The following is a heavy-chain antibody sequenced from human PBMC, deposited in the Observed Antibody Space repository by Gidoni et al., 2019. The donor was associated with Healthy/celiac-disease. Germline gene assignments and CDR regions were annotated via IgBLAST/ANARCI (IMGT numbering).Heavy chain of an antibody. D-gene: IGHD6-13*01. CDR1: GYTFNSDY. V-gene: IGHV1-46*02. J-gene: IGHJ4*02. Sequence: QVQLVQSGAEVKKPGASVKVSCKASGYTFNSDYMHWVRPAPGQGLEWMGIINPSGGSTSYAQKFQGRVTMTRDTSTSTVYMEPSSLRSEDTAVYYCAREYSSSWSQEFDYWGQGTLVTVSS. CDR3: AREYSSSWSQEFDY. CDR2: INPSGGST.